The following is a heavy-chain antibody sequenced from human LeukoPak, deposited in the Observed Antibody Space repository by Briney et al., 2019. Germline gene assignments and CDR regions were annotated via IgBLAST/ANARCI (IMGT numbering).Heavy chain of an antibody. CDR1: GGSISSSSYY. D-gene: IGHD3-10*01. Sequence: SETLSLTCNVSGGSISSSSYYWGWIRQPPGKGLEWIGSMYYSGSSYYNPSLKSRVTISVDTSKNQFSLKLSSVTAADTAVYYCARGRPRKTMVRGVIGWFDPWGQGTLVTVSS. CDR3: ARGRPRKTMVRGVIGWFDP. CDR2: MYYSGSS. V-gene: IGHV4-39*01. J-gene: IGHJ5*02.